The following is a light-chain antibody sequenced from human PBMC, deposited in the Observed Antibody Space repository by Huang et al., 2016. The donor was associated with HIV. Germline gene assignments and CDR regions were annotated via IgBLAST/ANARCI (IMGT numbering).Light chain of an antibody. V-gene: IGKV3-11*01. CDR1: QSVANY. CDR3: QQRGSWPLT. Sequence: EIVLTQSPATLSLSPGERATLSCRASQSVANYLAWYQQKPGQAPRLLIYDASNRATGIPARFSGSGSGTDFTRTISSLEPEDFAVYYCQQRGSWPLTFGGGTKVDI. CDR2: DAS. J-gene: IGKJ4*01.